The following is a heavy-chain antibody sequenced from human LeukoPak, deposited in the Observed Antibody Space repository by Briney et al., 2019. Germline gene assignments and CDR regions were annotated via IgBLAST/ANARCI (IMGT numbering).Heavy chain of an antibody. V-gene: IGHV3-7*01. J-gene: IGHJ4*02. CDR3: ARVRPGHYFDY. D-gene: IGHD6-6*01. CDR1: GFTFSIYW. CDR2: IKEDGSEE. Sequence: GGSLRLSCTASGFTFSIYWMSWVRQAPGKGLECVASIKEDGSEEHYVDSVKGRFTISRDNARNSVHVQMNSLRAEDTAVYFCARVRPGHYFDYWGQGALVTVSS.